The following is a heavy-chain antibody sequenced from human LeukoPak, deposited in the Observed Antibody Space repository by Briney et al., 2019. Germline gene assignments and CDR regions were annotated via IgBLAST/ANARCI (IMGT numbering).Heavy chain of an antibody. CDR1: GYSISSGYY. CDR2: IYHSGST. D-gene: IGHD3-3*01. V-gene: IGHV4-38-2*02. J-gene: IGHJ3*02. Sequence: PSETLSLTCTVSGYSISSGYYRVWIRPPPGKGLEWIGSIYHSGSTYYNPSLKSRVTISVDTSKNQFSLKLSSVTAADTAVYYCARGRITIFGVVRRGAFDIWGQGTMVTVSS. CDR3: ARGRITIFGVVRRGAFDI.